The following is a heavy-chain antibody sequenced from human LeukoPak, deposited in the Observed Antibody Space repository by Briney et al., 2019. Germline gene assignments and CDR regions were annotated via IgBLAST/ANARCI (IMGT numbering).Heavy chain of an antibody. CDR1: GGSISSYY. CDR2: IYYSGST. CDR3: ASSGHYDAFDI. J-gene: IGHJ3*02. V-gene: IGHV4-59*01. D-gene: IGHD1-26*01. Sequence: SETLFLTCTVSGGSISSYYWSWIRQPPGKGLEWIGYIYYSGSTNYNPSLKSRVTISVDTSKNQFSLKLSSVTAADTAVYYCASSGHYDAFDIWGQGTMVTVSS.